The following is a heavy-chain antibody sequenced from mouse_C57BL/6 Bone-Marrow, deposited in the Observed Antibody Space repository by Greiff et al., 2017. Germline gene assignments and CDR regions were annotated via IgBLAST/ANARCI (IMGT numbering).Heavy chain of an antibody. Sequence: EVKLMESGGGLVQPGGSLKLSCAASGFTFSDYYMYWVRQTPEKRLEWVAYISNGGGSTYYPDTVKGRFTISRDNAKNTLYLQMSRLKSEDTAMYYCARHFRSYFDYWGQGTTLTVSS. J-gene: IGHJ2*01. CDR3: ARHFRSYFDY. CDR1: GFTFSDYY. CDR2: ISNGGGST. V-gene: IGHV5-12*01.